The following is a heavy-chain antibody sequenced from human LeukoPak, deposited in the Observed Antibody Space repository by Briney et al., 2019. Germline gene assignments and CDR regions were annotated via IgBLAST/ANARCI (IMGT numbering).Heavy chain of an antibody. CDR3: TRDEPGSSWFN. CDR2: IVGSST. CDR1: GFTVRDYH. D-gene: IGHD6-19*01. J-gene: IGHJ4*02. V-gene: IGHV3-23*01. Sequence: ESGGSLRLSCAASGFTVRDYHMSRIRQAPGKGLELVSAIVGSSTHHADSVKGRFTISRDNFKNTLNLQMNSLRAEDSAIYYCTRDEPGSSWFNWGQGTLVTVSS.